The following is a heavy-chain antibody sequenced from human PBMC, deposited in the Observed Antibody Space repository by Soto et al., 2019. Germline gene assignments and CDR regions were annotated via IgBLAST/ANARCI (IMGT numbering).Heavy chain of an antibody. V-gene: IGHV4-34*01. CDR2: INHSGST. CDR3: ARGLFWDLKTYYDFWSGYYPRRGVCYFDY. D-gene: IGHD3-3*01. CDR1: GGSFSGYY. Sequence: SETLSLTCAVYGGSFSGYYWSWIRQPPGKGLEWIGEINHSGSTNYNPSLKSRVTISVDTSKNQFSLKLSSVTAADTAVYYCARGLFWDLKTYYDFWSGYYPRRGVCYFDYWGQGTLVTVYS. J-gene: IGHJ4*02.